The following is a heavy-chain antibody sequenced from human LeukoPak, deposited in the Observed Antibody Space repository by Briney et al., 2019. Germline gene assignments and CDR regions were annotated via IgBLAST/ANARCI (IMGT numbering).Heavy chain of an antibody. V-gene: IGHV3-9*03. CDR1: GFTCDDYA. CDR3: AKSLSDFWSGYGAFDI. D-gene: IGHD3-3*01. Sequence: SLRLSCAASGFTCDDYAMHWVRQAPGKGLEWVSGISCNSGSIGYAVSVRGRFTISRDNAKNSLYLQMNSLRAEDMALYYCAKSLSDFWSGYGAFDIWGQGTMVTVSS. J-gene: IGHJ3*02. CDR2: ISCNSGSI.